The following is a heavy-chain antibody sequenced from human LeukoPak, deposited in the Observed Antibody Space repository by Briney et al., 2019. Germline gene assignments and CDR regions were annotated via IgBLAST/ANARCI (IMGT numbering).Heavy chain of an antibody. CDR1: GGSITSTNW. J-gene: IGHJ4*02. CDR2: ISLTGRT. Sequence: SETLSLTCGVSGGSITSTNWWSWVRQPPGQGLEWIGEISLTGRTNYNPSLIGRVIMSLDESRNQLSLTLTSVTAADTAMYYCTRESGPYCPFGYWGQGILVVVPS. CDR3: TRESGPYCPFGY. V-gene: IGHV4-4*02. D-gene: IGHD1-26*01.